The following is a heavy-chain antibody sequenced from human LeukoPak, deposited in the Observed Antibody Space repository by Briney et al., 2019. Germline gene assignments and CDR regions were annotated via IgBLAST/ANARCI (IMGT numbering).Heavy chain of an antibody. CDR2: IYYSGST. D-gene: IGHD1-26*01. V-gene: IGHV4-31*03. CDR1: GGSISSGGYY. J-gene: IGHJ4*02. Sequence: SQTLSLTCTVSGGSISSGGYYWSWIRQHPGKGLECIGYIYYSGSTYYNPSLKNRVNISVDTSKNQFSLNLISVTAADTAVYYCARRRRYLFDYWGQGALVTVSS. CDR3: ARRRRYLFDY.